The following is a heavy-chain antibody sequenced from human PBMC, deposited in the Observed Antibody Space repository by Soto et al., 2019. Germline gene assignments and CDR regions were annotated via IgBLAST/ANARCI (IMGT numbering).Heavy chain of an antibody. CDR2: IKQDGTEK. J-gene: IGHJ6*02. V-gene: IGHV3-7*01. CDR3: TTSPHRDSERVFV. Sequence: GGSLRLSCAASGFTFSTYWMSWVRRTPGKGLEWVANIKQDGTEKYYVDSVRGRLTVSRDNAKSSLYLQMNSLRVEDTTVYYCTTSPHRDSERVFVWGQGTTVTVSS. D-gene: IGHD1-26*01. CDR1: GFTFSTYW.